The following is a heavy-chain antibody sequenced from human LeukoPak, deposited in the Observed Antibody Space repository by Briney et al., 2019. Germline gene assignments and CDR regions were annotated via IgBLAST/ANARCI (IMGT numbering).Heavy chain of an antibody. J-gene: IGHJ4*02. CDR3: ARGGDYYDSSGYYDY. D-gene: IGHD3-22*01. Sequence: PSETLSLTCTVSGGSISSYYWSWIRQPPGKGLEWIGSIYYSGSTYYNPSLKSRVTISVDTSKNQFSLKLSSVTAADTAVYYCARGGDYYDSSGYYDYWGQGTLVTVSS. V-gene: IGHV4-59*12. CDR1: GGSISSYY. CDR2: IYYSGST.